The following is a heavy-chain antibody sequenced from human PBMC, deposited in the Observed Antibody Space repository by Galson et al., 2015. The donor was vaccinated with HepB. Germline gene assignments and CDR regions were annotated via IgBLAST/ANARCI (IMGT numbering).Heavy chain of an antibody. J-gene: IGHJ4*02. D-gene: IGHD3-10*01. Sequence: QSGAEVKKSGESLKISCKGSGYTFSNYYIAWVRQMPGKGLEWMGIIYPGNSDTRYRPSFEGQVTISADKSISTAYMQWSSLKASDTAMYYCARRRGPGMREPRGSRYVFDYWGQGVLVTVSP. CDR2: IYPGNSDT. CDR3: ARRRGPGMREPRGSRYVFDY. V-gene: IGHV5-51*01. CDR1: GYTFSNYY.